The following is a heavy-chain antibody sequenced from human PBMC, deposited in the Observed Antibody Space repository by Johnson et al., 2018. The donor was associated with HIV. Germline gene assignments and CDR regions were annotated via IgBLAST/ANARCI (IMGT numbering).Heavy chain of an antibody. CDR3: ARGVGPYPEGAFDI. D-gene: IGHD1-26*01. J-gene: IGHJ3*02. Sequence: EVQLVESGGGVVRPGGSLRLSCAASGLTFDDYGMSWVRQAPGKGLEWVSAISGSGGSTYYADSVKGRFTISRDNSKNTLYLQMNSLRAEDTAVYYCARGVGPYPEGAFDIWGQGTMVTVSS. CDR2: ISGSGGST. CDR1: GLTFDDYG. V-gene: IGHV3-23*04.